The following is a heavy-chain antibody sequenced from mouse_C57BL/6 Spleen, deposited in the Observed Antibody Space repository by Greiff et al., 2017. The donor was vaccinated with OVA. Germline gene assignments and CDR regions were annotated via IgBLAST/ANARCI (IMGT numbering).Heavy chain of an antibody. CDR3: ARSLYGSYWYFDV. CDR2: IYPGSGST. D-gene: IGHD1-1*01. V-gene: IGHV1-55*01. J-gene: IGHJ1*03. CDR1: GYTFTSYW. Sequence: VQLQQPGAELVKPGASVKMSCKASGYTFTSYWITWVKQRPGQGLEWIGDIYPGSGSTKCNEKFKSKATLTVDTSSSTAYMQLSSLTSEDSAVYYCARSLYGSYWYFDVWGTGTTVTVSS.